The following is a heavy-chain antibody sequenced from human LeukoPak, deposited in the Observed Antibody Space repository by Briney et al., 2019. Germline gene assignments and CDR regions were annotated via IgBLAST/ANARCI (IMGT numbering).Heavy chain of an antibody. V-gene: IGHV4-4*07. Sequence: SETLSLICSVSGDFINSDYWGWIRQPAGKGLEWIARFSATGSTDYNPSLKSRVTISVDTSKNQFSLKLSSVTAADTAVYYCARDSGNAFDIWGQGTMVTVSS. CDR2: FSATGST. CDR3: ARDSGNAFDI. J-gene: IGHJ3*02. CDR1: GDFINSDY. D-gene: IGHD1-26*01.